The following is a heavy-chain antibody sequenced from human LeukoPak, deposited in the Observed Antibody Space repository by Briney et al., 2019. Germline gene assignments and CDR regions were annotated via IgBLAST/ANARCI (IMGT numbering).Heavy chain of an antibody. V-gene: IGHV3-23*01. CDR3: AKVAYYGSGSYDMDV. CDR2: ISGSGGST. J-gene: IGHJ6*02. D-gene: IGHD3-10*01. Sequence: GGSLRLSCADSGYTFSSYAMSWVRQAPGKGLEWVSAISGSGGSTYYADSVKGRFTISRDNSKNTLYLQMNSLRAEDTAVYYCAKVAYYGSGSYDMDVWGQGTTVTVSS. CDR1: GYTFSSYA.